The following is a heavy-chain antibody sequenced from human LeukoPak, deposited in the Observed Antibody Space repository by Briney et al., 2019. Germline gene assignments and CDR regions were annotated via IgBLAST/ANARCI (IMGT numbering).Heavy chain of an antibody. J-gene: IGHJ5*01. Sequence: QPGGSLRLSCAASGFTFSSYEMNWVRQAPGKGLEWVSYISSSGSTIYYADSVKGRFTISRDNAKRSLYLHMNSLRAEDTAMYYCARGESSYCGGGCYFASWGQGTLVTISS. CDR1: GFTFSSYE. V-gene: IGHV3-48*03. CDR2: ISSSGSTI. CDR3: ARGESSYCGGGCYFAS. D-gene: IGHD2-21*02.